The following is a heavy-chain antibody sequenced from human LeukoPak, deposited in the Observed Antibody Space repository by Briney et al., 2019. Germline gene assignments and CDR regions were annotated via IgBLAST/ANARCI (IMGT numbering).Heavy chain of an antibody. D-gene: IGHD3-22*01. CDR3: AKDDSYDSSGYYWDDAFDI. Sequence: GGSLRLSCAASGFTFSSYGMHWVRQAPGKGLEWVSAISGSGGSTYYADSVKGRFTISRDNSKNTLYLQMNSLRAEDTAVYYCAKDDSYDSSGYYWDDAFDIWGQGTMVTVSS. CDR2: ISGSGGST. J-gene: IGHJ3*02. V-gene: IGHV3-23*01. CDR1: GFTFSSYG.